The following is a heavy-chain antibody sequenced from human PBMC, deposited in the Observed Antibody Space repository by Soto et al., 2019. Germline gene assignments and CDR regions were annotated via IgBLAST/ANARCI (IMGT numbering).Heavy chain of an antibody. CDR3: AREGALKPFSS. V-gene: IGHV3-21*01. Sequence: TGGSLRLSCVASGFTFSNYNMNWVRQAPGKGREWVSHISGTSVYIHYADSVKGRFTISRDNAKNSVYLQMDSLRVEDTAVYYCAREGALKPFSSWGQGALVTVSS. CDR2: ISGTSVYI. CDR1: GFTFSNYN. J-gene: IGHJ5*02.